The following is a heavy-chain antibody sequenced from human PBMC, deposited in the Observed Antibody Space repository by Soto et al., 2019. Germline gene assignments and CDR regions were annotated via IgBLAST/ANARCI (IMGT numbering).Heavy chain of an antibody. D-gene: IGHD2-21*02. CDR3: AKGGVVVTAIRREGWFDP. Sequence: AQPLESGGGLVQPGGPLRLSCAPPGFTFSSYARSWFRQAPGKGLEWVSAISGSGGSTYYADSVKGRFTISRDNSMTTMYMQMRSLRAEDTAVYYCAKGGVVVTAIRREGWFDPWGQGTLVTVSS. CDR1: GFTFSSYA. J-gene: IGHJ5*02. CDR2: ISGSGGST. V-gene: IGHV3-23*01.